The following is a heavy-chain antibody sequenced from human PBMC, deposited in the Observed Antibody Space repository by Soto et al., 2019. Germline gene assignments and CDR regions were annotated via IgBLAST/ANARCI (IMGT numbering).Heavy chain of an antibody. CDR2: INPDSGGT. J-gene: IGHJ6*02. D-gene: IGHD4-17*01. CDR3: ARDQMTTVTTNDYYGMDV. Sequence: GXSVKVSCNASGYSFTYYYMHLVRQAPGQGLEWMGWINPDSGGTNYAQNFQGRVTMTRDPSISTAYMELTGLRSDDTAVYYCARDQMTTVTTNDYYGMDVWGQGTTVTVSS. CDR1: GYSFTYYY. V-gene: IGHV1-2*02.